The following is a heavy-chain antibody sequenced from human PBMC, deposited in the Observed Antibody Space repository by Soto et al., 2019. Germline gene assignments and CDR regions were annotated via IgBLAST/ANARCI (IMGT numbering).Heavy chain of an antibody. Sequence: QVQLQESGPGLVKPSETLSLTCTVYGGSISGYYWSWIRQPPGKRLEWIGYIYSSGTSSYNPSLKSRVTMSVDTPKNQFSLNLSSVTAADTAVYFCARDAITSFDFWGQGTLVTVSS. CDR3: ARDAITSFDF. CDR1: GGSISGYY. V-gene: IGHV4-59*01. J-gene: IGHJ4*02. CDR2: IYSSGTS. D-gene: IGHD1-20*01.